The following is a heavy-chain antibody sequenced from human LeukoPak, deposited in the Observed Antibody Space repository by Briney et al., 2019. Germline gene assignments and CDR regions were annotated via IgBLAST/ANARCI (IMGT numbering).Heavy chain of an antibody. CDR2: INPSGGST. CDR1: GYTFTSYY. J-gene: IGHJ6*02. Sequence: ASVKVSCKASGYTFTSYYMHWERQAPGQGLEWMGIINPSGGSTNYAQKLQGRVTMTTDTSTSTAYMELRSLRSDDTAVYYCARAGPTTVTTYYYYGMDVWGQGTTVTVSS. D-gene: IGHD4-11*01. CDR3: ARAGPTTVTTYYYYGMDV. V-gene: IGHV1-46*01.